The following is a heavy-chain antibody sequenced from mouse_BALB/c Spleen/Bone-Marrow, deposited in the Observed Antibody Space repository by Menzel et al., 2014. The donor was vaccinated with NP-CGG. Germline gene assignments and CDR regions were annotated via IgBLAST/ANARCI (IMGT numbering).Heavy chain of an antibody. CDR3: ARSTMITTGYYYAMDY. J-gene: IGHJ4*01. CDR1: GFTFSSFG. V-gene: IGHV5-17*02. Sequence: DVMLVESGGGLVQPGGSRKVSCAASGFTFSSFGMHWVRQAPEKGLEWVAYISSGSSTIYYADTVKGRFTISRDNPKNTLFLQMTSLRSEDTAMYYCARSTMITTGYYYAMDYWGQGTSVTVSS. CDR2: ISSGSSTI. D-gene: IGHD2-4*01.